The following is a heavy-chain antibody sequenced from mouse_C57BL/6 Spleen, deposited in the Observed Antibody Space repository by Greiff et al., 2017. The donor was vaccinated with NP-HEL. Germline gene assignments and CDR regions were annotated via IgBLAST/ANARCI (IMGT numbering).Heavy chain of an antibody. Sequence: QVQLQQPGAELVKPGASVKLSCKASGYTFTSYWMHWVKQRPGRGLEWIGRIDPHSGGTKYNEKFKSKATLTVDKPSSTAYMQLSSLTSEDSAVYYCARMVTTGAWFAYWGQGTLVTVSA. CDR3: ARMVTTGAWFAY. J-gene: IGHJ3*01. CDR1: GYTFTSYW. V-gene: IGHV1-72*01. CDR2: IDPHSGGT. D-gene: IGHD2-1*01.